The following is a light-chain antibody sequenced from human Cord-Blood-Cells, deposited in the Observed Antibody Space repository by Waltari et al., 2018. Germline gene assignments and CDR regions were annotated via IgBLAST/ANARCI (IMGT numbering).Light chain of an antibody. V-gene: IGKV4-1*01. J-gene: IGKJ3*01. CDR1: QSVLYRSNNKNY. Sequence: DIVMTQSPASLAVSLGERATINCKSSQSVLYRSNNKNYLAWYQQKPGQPPKLLIYWASTRESGVPDRFSGSGSGTDFTLTSSSLQAEDVAVYYCQQYYSTPFTFGPGTKVDIK. CDR3: QQYYSTPFT. CDR2: WAS.